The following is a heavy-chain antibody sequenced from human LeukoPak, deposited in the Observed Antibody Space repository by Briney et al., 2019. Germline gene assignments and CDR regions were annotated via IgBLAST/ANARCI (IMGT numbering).Heavy chain of an antibody. V-gene: IGHV3-21*01. CDR2: ISSSSSYI. CDR3: ARDEYGSGSGNWFDP. J-gene: IGHJ5*02. Sequence: GGSLRLSCAASGFTFSSYSMNWVRQAPGKGLEWVSSISSSSSYIYHADSVKGRFTISRDNAKNSLYLQMNSLRAEDTAVYYCARDEYGSGSGNWFDPWGQGTLVTVSS. CDR1: GFTFSSYS. D-gene: IGHD3-10*01.